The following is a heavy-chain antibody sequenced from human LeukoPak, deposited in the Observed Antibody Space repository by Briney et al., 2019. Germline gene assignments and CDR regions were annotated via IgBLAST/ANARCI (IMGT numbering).Heavy chain of an antibody. Sequence: QTGGSLRLSCAASGFTFSSYEMNWVRQAPGKGLEWVSYISSSGSTIYYADSVKGRFTISRDNAKNSLYLQMNSLRAEDTAVYYCARLRWDSSKAYFDYWGQGTLVTVSS. CDR3: ARLRWDSSKAYFDY. CDR1: GFTFSSYE. D-gene: IGHD6-13*01. CDR2: ISSSGSTI. V-gene: IGHV3-48*03. J-gene: IGHJ4*02.